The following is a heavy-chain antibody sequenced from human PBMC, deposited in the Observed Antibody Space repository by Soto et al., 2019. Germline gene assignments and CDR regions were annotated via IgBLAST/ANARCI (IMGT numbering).Heavy chain of an antibody. V-gene: IGHV3-7*01. J-gene: IGHJ5*02. CDR1: GFTFNIYW. CDR2: IKEDGSEK. Sequence: GGSLRLSCAASGFTFNIYWMSWVRQAPGKGLEWVANIKEDGSEKYYADSVKGRFTISRDNAKNSLSLQMNSLRAEDTAVYYCARVRIGWFDPWGQGTLVTV. CDR3: ARVRIGWFDP.